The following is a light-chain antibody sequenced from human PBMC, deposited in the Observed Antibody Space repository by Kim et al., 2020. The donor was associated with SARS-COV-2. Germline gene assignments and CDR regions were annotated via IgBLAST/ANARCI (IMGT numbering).Light chain of an antibody. V-gene: IGLV2-23*01. CDR2: EDS. Sequence: QSALTQPASVSGSPGQSITIPCTGTSSDIGSYPLVSWYQQHPGKAPKLMIYEDSERPSGVSNRSSGSKSGNTASLTISGRQAEDETDYYCCSYAGSSGWVFGGGTQLTVL. CDR1: SSDIGSYPL. J-gene: IGLJ3*02. CDR3: CSYAGSSGWV.